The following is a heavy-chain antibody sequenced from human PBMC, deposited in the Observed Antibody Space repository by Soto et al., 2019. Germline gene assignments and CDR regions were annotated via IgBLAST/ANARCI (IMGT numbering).Heavy chain of an antibody. CDR2: ISRGSDYI. J-gene: IGHJ5*02. CDR3: AKDSGCVNNACAYDP. CDR1: GFSFSDYT. V-gene: IGHV3-21*01. Sequence: EVHLVESGGGLVKPGGSLRLTCAGSGFSFSDYTMNWVRQAPGKGLEWVSSISRGSDYIFYADTVKGRFTISRDNARNSLYLQMRSLRAEDTAVYYCAKDSGCVNNACAYDPWGQGTMVSFSS. D-gene: IGHD1-20*01.